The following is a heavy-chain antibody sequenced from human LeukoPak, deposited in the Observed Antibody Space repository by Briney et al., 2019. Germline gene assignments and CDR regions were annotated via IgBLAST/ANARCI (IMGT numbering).Heavy chain of an antibody. V-gene: IGHV3-30-3*01. D-gene: IGHD3-10*01. CDR1: GFTFSSYA. J-gene: IGHJ4*02. CDR2: ISYDGSNK. Sequence: GGSLRLSCAASGFTFSSYAMRWVRQAPGKGLEWVAVISYDGSNKYYADSVKGRFTISRDNSKNTLYLQMNSLRAEDTAVYYCARAMVRGVMTGDYWGQGTLVTVSS. CDR3: ARAMVRGVMTGDY.